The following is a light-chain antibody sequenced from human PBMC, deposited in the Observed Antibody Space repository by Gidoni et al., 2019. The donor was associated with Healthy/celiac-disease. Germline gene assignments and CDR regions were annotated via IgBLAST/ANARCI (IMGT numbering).Light chain of an antibody. Sequence: DIVMTTTPATLSVSQAERATLSCRAIHSVSSTFAWYQQNPGQAPRLLIYGASTRATGIPARFSGSGSGTEFTLTISSLQSEYFAVYYCQQYNNWPPLTFGQGTKVEIQ. J-gene: IGKJ1*01. V-gene: IGKV3-15*01. CDR3: QQYNNWPPLT. CDR1: HSVSST. CDR2: GAS.